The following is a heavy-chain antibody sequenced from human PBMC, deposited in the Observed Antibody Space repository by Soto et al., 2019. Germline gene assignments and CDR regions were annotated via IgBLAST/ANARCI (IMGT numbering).Heavy chain of an antibody. CDR1: GFTFDTYG. V-gene: IGHV3-30-3*01. CDR2: ISYEGSNT. CDR3: ARVTPGNNLYYFSGLDF. Sequence: SVGSLRLSCVASGFTFDTYGIHWVRQAPGKGLQWVALISYEGSNTYYADSVRGRFTISRDNSKNTLYLQMNTLRPEDTGVYYCARVTPGNNLYYFSGLDFWGQGTSVTVSS. D-gene: IGHD1-1*01. J-gene: IGHJ6*02.